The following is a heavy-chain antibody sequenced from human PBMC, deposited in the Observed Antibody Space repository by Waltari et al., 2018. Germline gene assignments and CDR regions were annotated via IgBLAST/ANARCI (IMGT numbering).Heavy chain of an antibody. D-gene: IGHD3-3*01. V-gene: IGHV5-51*01. CDR3: ARRGISVFGVVIPPDY. Sequence: EVQLVQSGAEVKKPGESLKISCKGSGYSFTSYWIGWVRQMPGKGLEWMGVIYPGDSDTRYSPSFQGQVTISADKSISTAYLQWSSLKASDTAMYYCARRGISVFGVVIPPDYWGQGTLVTVSS. CDR2: IYPGDSDT. CDR1: GYSFTSYW. J-gene: IGHJ4*02.